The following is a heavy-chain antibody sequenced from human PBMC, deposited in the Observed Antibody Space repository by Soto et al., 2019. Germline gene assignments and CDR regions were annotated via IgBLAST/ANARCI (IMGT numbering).Heavy chain of an antibody. CDR3: ARDSRTTTVVKY. CDR2: IKEDGSEK. J-gene: IGHJ4*02. Sequence: EVQLVESGGGLVQPGGSLRLSWAASGFTLSSYWMSWVRRAPGKGLEWVANIKEDGSEKYYVDSVKGRFTISRDNAKNSLYLQMNSLRAEDTAVSYCARDSRTTTVVKYWGQGTLVTVSS. V-gene: IGHV3-7*01. D-gene: IGHD4-17*01. CDR1: GFTLSSYW.